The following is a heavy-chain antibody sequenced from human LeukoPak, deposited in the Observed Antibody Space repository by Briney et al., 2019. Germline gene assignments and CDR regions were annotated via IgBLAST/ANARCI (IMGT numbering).Heavy chain of an antibody. CDR2: ISPTGSTT. V-gene: IGHV3-74*01. CDR3: ARGPNSNWSGLDF. D-gene: IGHD6-6*01. Sequence: GGSLRLSCAASGFSFSSYAMNWVRQAPGKGLVWVSRISPTGSTTSYADSVKGRFTVSRDNAKSTLYLQVNNLRAEDTAVYYCARGPNSNWSGLDFWGQGTLLTVSS. CDR1: GFSFSSYA. J-gene: IGHJ4*02.